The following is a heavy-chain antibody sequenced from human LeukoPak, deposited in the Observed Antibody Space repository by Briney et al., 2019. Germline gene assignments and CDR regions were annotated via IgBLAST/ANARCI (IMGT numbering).Heavy chain of an antibody. CDR2: FDPEDGET. V-gene: IGHV1-24*01. CDR1: GYTLTELS. CDR3: ATANWDPRVFDY. J-gene: IGHJ4*02. D-gene: IGHD1-1*01. Sequence: ASVKVSCKVSGYTLTELSMHWVRQAPGKGLEWMGGFDPEDGETIYAQKFQGRVTMTEDTSTDTAYMELSSLRSEDTAVYYCATANWDPRVFDYWGQGTLVTVSS.